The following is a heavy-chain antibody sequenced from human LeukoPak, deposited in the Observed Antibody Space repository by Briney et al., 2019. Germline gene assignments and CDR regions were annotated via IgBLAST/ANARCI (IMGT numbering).Heavy chain of an antibody. CDR2: ISYDGSNK. CDR1: GVSISSYY. V-gene: IGHV3-30*18. J-gene: IGHJ6*02. Sequence: LSLTCTVSGVSISSYYWSWIRQPPGKGLEWVAVISYDGSNKYYADSVKGRFTISRDNSKNTLYLQMNSLRAEDTAVYYCAKGDSSGWYVAGYYYYYGMDVWGQGTTVTVSS. D-gene: IGHD6-19*01. CDR3: AKGDSSGWYVAGYYYYYGMDV.